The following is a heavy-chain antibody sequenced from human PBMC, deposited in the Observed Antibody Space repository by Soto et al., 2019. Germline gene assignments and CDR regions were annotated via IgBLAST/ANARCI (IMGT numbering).Heavy chain of an antibody. Sequence: QVQLVQSGAEVKKPGASVQVSCKASGDTFSSYAISWVRQAPGQVLEWMGWIIHIFGTANYAQKLQGRVTITEDESTSTAYMELSSRRSEDTAVYYCARDGSGYRSRASPMDVWGQGTTVTVSS. D-gene: IGHD3-22*01. CDR2: IIHIFGTA. V-gene: IGHV1-69*01. J-gene: IGHJ6*02. CDR1: GDTFSSYA. CDR3: ARDGSGYRSRASPMDV.